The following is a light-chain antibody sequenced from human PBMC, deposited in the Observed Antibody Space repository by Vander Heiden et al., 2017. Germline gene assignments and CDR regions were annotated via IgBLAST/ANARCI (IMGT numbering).Light chain of an antibody. J-gene: IGLJ2*01. CDR3: VLYMGSGISV. CDR1: PGPVPTNYH. V-gene: IGLV8-61*01. Sequence: QTVVTQEPSFSVSPGGTVTLTCCLSPGPVPTNYHLRCYPHTPGQSPRTLIYSTNTRSSGVPDRFSGSILGNTAALTITGAQADDESDYYCVLYMGSGISVFGGGTKLTVL. CDR2: STN.